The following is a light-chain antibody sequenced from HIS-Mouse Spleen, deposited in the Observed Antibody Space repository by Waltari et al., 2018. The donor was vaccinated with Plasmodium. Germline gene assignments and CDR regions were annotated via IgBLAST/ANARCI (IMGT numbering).Light chain of an antibody. J-gene: IGLJ3*02. CDR2: EHS. V-gene: IGLV3-10*01. CDR3: YSTDSSGNHRV. Sequence: SYELPQPPSVSVSPGQTARIPCSGDALPKKYAYWYQQKSGQAPVLVIYEHSKRPSGIPERFSGSSSGTMATLTISGAQVEDEADYYCYSTDSSGNHRVFGGGTKLTVL. CDR1: ALPKKY.